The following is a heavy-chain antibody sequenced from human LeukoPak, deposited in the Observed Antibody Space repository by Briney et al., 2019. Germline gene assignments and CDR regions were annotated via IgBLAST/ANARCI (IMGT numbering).Heavy chain of an antibody. CDR3: ARADYSSSSLDY. D-gene: IGHD6-6*01. Sequence: ASVKVSFKASGYTFTSYGISWVRQAPGQGLEWMGWISAYNGNTNYAQKFQGRVTMTTDTSTSTAYMELRSLRSDDTAVYYCARADYSSSSLDYWGQGTLVTVSS. V-gene: IGHV1-18*01. CDR2: ISAYNGNT. J-gene: IGHJ4*02. CDR1: GYTFTSYG.